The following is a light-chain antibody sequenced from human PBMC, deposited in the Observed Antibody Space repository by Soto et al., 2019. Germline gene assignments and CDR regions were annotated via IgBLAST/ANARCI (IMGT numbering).Light chain of an antibody. CDR1: QSVRNNY. CDR3: QQYGTSPRT. Sequence: EVVLTQTTATLSLSPGERATLSCRASQSVRNNYLAWYQQRPGQAPRLLIYAASSRATGIPDRFSGSGSGTDFTLTISRLEPEDFAVYYCQQYGTSPRTFGQGTKVDI. CDR2: AAS. J-gene: IGKJ1*01. V-gene: IGKV3-20*01.